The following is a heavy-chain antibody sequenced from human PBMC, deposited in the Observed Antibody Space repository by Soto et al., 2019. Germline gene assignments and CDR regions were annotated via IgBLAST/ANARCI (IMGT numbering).Heavy chain of an antibody. CDR1: GDSVSSNSAT. V-gene: IGHV6-1*01. CDR2: TYYRSKWYN. Sequence: SQTLSLTCAISGDSVSSNSATWNWIRQSPSRGLEWLGRTYYRSKWYNDYAVSVKSRITINPDTSKNQFSLQLNSVTPEDTAVYYCARGAIRFLEWLRPAYYYYMDVWAKGPRSPSP. D-gene: IGHD3-3*01. CDR3: ARGAIRFLEWLRPAYYYYMDV. J-gene: IGHJ6*03.